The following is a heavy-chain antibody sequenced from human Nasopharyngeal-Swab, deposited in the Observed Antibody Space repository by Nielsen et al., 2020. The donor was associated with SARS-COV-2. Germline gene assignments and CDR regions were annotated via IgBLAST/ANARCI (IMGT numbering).Heavy chain of an antibody. D-gene: IGHD1-26*01. Sequence: GRQAPGKGLEWVSAISGSGGSTYYADSVKGRFTISRDNSKNTLYLQMNSLRAEDTAVYYCARNPGAVFDYWGQGTLVTVSS. CDR2: ISGSGGST. J-gene: IGHJ4*02. V-gene: IGHV3-23*01. CDR3: ARNPGAVFDY.